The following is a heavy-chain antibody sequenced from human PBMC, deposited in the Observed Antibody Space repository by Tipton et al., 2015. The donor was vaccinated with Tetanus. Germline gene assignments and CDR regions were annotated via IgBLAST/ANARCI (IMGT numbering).Heavy chain of an antibody. J-gene: IGHJ4*02. D-gene: IGHD6-13*01. V-gene: IGHV3-23*01. CDR1: GFTFTDYA. Sequence: SLRLSCAASGFTFTDYAMTWVRQAPGKGLEWVSTILSVGTTYYVDSVKGRFTISRDNSKNTVFLQMSSLRVEDTAVYYCAKEGLSAFDYWGQGTLVSVSS. CDR3: AKEGLSAFDY. CDR2: ILSVGTT.